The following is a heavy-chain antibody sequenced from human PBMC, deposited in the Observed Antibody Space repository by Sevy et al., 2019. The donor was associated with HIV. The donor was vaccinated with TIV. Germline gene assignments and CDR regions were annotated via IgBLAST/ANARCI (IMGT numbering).Heavy chain of an antibody. J-gene: IGHJ3*02. CDR3: ASPYYYDSSGYYLDAFDI. CDR1: GGTFSSYA. V-gene: IGHV1-69*13. CDR2: IIPIFGTA. D-gene: IGHD3-22*01. Sequence: ASVKVSCKASGGTFSSYAISWVRQAPGQGLEWMGGIIPIFGTANYAQKFQGRVTITADESTSTAYLELSSLRSEHTAVYYCASPYYYDSSGYYLDAFDIWGQGTMVTVSS.